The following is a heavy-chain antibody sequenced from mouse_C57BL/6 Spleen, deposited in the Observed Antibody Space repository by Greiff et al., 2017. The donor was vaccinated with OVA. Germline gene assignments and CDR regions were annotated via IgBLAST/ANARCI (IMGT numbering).Heavy chain of an antibody. Sequence: VQLQQSGPELVKPGASVKISCKASGYAFSSSWMNWVKQRPGKGLEWIGRIYPGDGDTNYNGKFKGKATLTADKSSSTAYMQLSSLTSEDSAVYFCARYEHYAMDYWGQGTSVTVSS. J-gene: IGHJ4*01. CDR2: IYPGDGDT. D-gene: IGHD2-3*01. V-gene: IGHV1-82*01. CDR1: GYAFSSSW. CDR3: ARYEHYAMDY.